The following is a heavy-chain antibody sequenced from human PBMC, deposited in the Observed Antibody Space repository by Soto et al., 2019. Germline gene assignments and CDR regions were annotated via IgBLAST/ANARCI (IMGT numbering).Heavy chain of an antibody. CDR1: GGSISSGGYY. Sequence: SETLSLTCTVSGGSISSGGYYWSWIRQHPGKGLEWIGYIYYSGSTYYNPSLKSRVTISVDTSKNQFSLKLSSVTAADTAVYYCARTIVVVPAEGHDIWGQGTMVTV. CDR3: ARTIVVVPAEGHDI. J-gene: IGHJ3*02. D-gene: IGHD2-2*01. CDR2: IYYSGST. V-gene: IGHV4-31*03.